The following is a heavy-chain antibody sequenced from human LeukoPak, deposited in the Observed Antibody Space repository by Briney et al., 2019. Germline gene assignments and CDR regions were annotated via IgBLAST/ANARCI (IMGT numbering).Heavy chain of an antibody. J-gene: IGHJ6*03. CDR1: GGSISSYY. CDR2: IYYSGST. V-gene: IGHV4-59*01. CDR3: ARSSDSIYYYYMDV. D-gene: IGHD4-11*01. Sequence: SETLSLACTVSGGSISSYYWSWIRQPPGKGLEWIGYIYYSGSTNYNPSLKSRVTISVDTSKNQFSLKLSSVTAADTAVYYCARSSDSIYYYYMDVWGKGTTVTVSS.